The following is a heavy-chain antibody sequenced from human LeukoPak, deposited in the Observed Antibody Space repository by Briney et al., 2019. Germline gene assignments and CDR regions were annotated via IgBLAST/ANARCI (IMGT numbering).Heavy chain of an antibody. CDR2: INHSGST. Sequence: SETLSLTCAVYGGSFSGYYWSWIRQPPGKGLEWIGEINHSGSTNYNPSLKSRVTISVDTSKNQFSLKLSSVTAADTAVYYCASGTNTYYYYMDVWGKGTTVTVSS. D-gene: IGHD1/OR15-1a*01. CDR1: GGSFSGYY. J-gene: IGHJ6*03. V-gene: IGHV4-34*01. CDR3: ASGTNTYYYYMDV.